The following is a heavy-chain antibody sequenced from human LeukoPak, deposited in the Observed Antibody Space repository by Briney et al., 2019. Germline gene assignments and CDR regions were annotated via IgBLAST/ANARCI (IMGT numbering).Heavy chain of an antibody. CDR2: IHHSGST. Sequence: SQTLPLTCAVSGGSISSGGYSWSWIRQPPGKGLEWIGYIHHSGSTYYNPSLKSRVTISVDRSKNQFSLKLSSVTAADTAVYYCARVWKGYFDYWGQGTLVTVSS. J-gene: IGHJ4*02. D-gene: IGHD3-3*01. CDR3: ARVWKGYFDY. CDR1: GGSISSGGYS. V-gene: IGHV4-30-2*01.